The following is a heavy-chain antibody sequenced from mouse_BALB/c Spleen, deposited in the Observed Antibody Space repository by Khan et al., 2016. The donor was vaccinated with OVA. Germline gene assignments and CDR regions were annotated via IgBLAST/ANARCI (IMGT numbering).Heavy chain of an antibody. D-gene: IGHD2-12*01. J-gene: IGHJ3*01. CDR3: ARSSYSYDFTY. V-gene: IGHV2-4-1*01. CDR2: IWSGGST. Sequence: QVQLQQSGPGLVQPSQRLSLTCTVSGFSLTTYGVHWVRQSPGKGLEWLGVIWSGGSTDYNAAFISRLSIIKGNSKSQVFFQLNSLQADDTATYYCARSSYSYDFTYWGQGTLVTVSA. CDR1: GFSLTTYG.